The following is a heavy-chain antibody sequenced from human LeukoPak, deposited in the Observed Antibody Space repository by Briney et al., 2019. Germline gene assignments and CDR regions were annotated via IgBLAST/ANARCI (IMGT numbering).Heavy chain of an antibody. J-gene: IGHJ4*02. CDR2: IYDSGST. D-gene: IGHD3-10*01. CDR1: VRSINSSSYY. V-gene: IGHV4-39*01. CDR3: ARHLHLWFGELSYY. Sequence: PSETLSLTCTLSVRSINSSSYYWGWIRQPRGKGLEWFWSIYDSGSTYYNTSLKSRVTISVDTSKNQLSLKLSSVTAAETAVYYCARHLHLWFGELSYYWGQGTLVTVSS.